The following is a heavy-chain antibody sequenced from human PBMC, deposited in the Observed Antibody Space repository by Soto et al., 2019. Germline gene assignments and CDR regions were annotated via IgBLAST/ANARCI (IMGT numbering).Heavy chain of an antibody. Sequence: PGGSLTLSCASSGFTFSSYSMNWVRQAPGKGLEWVSSISSSSSYIYYADSVKGRFTISRDNAKNSLYLQMNSLRAEDTAVYYCARGGTYYDILTGYLWGQGTLVTVS. CDR1: GFTFSSYS. D-gene: IGHD3-9*01. CDR3: ARGGTYYDILTGYL. CDR2: ISSSSSYI. V-gene: IGHV3-21*01. J-gene: IGHJ4*02.